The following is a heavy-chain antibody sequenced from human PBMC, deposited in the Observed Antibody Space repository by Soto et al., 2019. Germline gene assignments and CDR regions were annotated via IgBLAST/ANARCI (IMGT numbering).Heavy chain of an antibody. V-gene: IGHV1-18*01. Sequence: QVQLVQSGVEVKKPGASMKISCRTSGYTFTNYAINWVRQAPGQGLEWVAWISTQSGTTKYGQRLQGRVTVTTDTSTSTAYMELRNLRSDDTALYYCVRGGYKDSWGQGTLVTVSS. CDR1: GYTFTNYA. D-gene: IGHD5-12*01. J-gene: IGHJ4*02. CDR3: VRGGYKDS. CDR2: ISTQSGTT.